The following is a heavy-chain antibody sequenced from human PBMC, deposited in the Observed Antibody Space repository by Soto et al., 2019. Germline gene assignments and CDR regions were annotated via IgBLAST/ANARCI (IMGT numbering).Heavy chain of an antibody. CDR2: FDPEDGET. CDR1: GYTLTELS. Sequence: ASVKVSCKVSGYTLTELSMHWVRQAPGKGLEWMGGFDPEDGETNYAQKFQERVTITGDMSTSTAYMELSSLRSEDTAVYYCAAPTGHTVTPYDAFDIWGQGTMVTVSS. V-gene: IGHV1-24*01. D-gene: IGHD4-17*01. J-gene: IGHJ3*02. CDR3: AAPTGHTVTPYDAFDI.